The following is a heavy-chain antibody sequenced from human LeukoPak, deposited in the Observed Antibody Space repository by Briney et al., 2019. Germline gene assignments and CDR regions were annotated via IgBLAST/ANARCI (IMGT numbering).Heavy chain of an antibody. V-gene: IGHV3-48*01. CDR2: ISHTSDAI. J-gene: IGHJ4*02. Sequence: GGSLRLSCAASGFTFSSYVMSWVRQAPGKGLEWVSYISHTSDAIYYPDSVKGRFTISRDNSKNTLYLQMNSLRAEDTAVYFCSKGLRHSGYSLFDYWGQGSLVTVSS. D-gene: IGHD3-22*01. CDR3: SKGLRHSGYSLFDY. CDR1: GFTFSSYV.